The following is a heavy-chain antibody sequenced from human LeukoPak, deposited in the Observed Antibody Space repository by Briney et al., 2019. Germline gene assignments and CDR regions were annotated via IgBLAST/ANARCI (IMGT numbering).Heavy chain of an antibody. J-gene: IGHJ4*02. CDR1: GFTFSSYA. V-gene: IGHV3-30*04. CDR2: ISYDGSNK. Sequence: PGGSLRLSCAASGFTFSSYAMHWVRQAPGKGLEWVAVISYDGSNKYYADSVKGRFTISRDNSKNTLYLQMTSLRAEDTAVYYCARDRDVGYYFDYWGQGTLVTVSS. D-gene: IGHD2-15*01. CDR3: ARDRDVGYYFDY.